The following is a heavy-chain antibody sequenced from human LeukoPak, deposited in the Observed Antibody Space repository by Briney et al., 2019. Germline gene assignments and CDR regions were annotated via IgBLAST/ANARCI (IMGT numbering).Heavy chain of an antibody. J-gene: IGHJ4*02. D-gene: IGHD3-22*01. CDR2: VMGGGITT. CDR3: AKASTRDSGYYFDS. CDR1: GFTFSSYA. V-gene: IGHV3-23*01. Sequence: GGSLRLSCAASGFTFSSYAMGWVRQAPGKGLEWVSSVMGGGITTYCADSMKGRFTISRDNSKDTLFLQINSLRAEDTATYYCAKASTRDSGYYFDSWGQGTLVTVSS.